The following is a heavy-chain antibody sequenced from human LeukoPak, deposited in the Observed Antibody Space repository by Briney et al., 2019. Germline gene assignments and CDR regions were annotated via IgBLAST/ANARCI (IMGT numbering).Heavy chain of an antibody. V-gene: IGHV3-13*01. J-gene: IGHJ6*03. D-gene: IGHD1-1*01. CDR3: ARGPPRGKYYYMDV. CDR2: IGTASDT. Sequence: GGSLRLSCAASGFTVSSNYMSWVRQAPGKGLEWVSTIGTASDTYYPGSVEGRFTLSRDNAKNSLYLQMNSLTAGDTAAYYCARGPPRGKYYYMDVWGKGTTVTVSS. CDR1: GFTVSSNY.